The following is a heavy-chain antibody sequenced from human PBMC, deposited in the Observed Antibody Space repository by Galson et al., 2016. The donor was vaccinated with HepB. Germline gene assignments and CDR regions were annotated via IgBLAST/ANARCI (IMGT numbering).Heavy chain of an antibody. J-gene: IGHJ4*02. D-gene: IGHD1-1*01. CDR2: ISAYNGNT. Sequence: SVKVSCKASGYTFSNFFINWVRQVPGQGLEWMGWISAYNGNTKYSQRLQGRVTMTTDTSTSTAYMELRSLRYDDTAVYYCAKEGRDNWNAREGLDHWGQGTLVTVSS. CDR1: GYTFSNFF. V-gene: IGHV1-18*01. CDR3: AKEGRDNWNAREGLDH.